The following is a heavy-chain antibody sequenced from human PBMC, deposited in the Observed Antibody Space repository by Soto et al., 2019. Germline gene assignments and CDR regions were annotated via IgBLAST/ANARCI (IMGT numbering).Heavy chain of an antibody. D-gene: IGHD6-13*01. CDR3: AGLIAAADHYYYYGMDV. Sequence: PSETLSLTCTVSGGSISSISYYWGWIRQPPGKGLEWIGSIYYSGSTYYNPSLKSRVTISVDTSKNQFSLKLSSVTAADTAVYYCAGLIAAADHYYYYGMDVWGQGTTVTVSS. CDR1: GGSISSISYY. CDR2: IYYSGST. J-gene: IGHJ6*02. V-gene: IGHV4-39*01.